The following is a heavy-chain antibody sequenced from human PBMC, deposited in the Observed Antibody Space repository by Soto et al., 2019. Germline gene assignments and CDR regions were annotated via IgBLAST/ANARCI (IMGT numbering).Heavy chain of an antibody. V-gene: IGHV1-2*02. Sequence: QVQLVQSGAEVMKPVASVTVSCKASGYTFSDYYIHWVRQAPGQGLEWMGWINPNSGGTKYAPKFQGGVTMTRDTSITTAYMELSRLRSGDTAVYYCAREPATAKPEGVDFWGQGTLVTVSS. CDR1: GYTFSDYY. D-gene: IGHD1-1*01. CDR2: INPNSGGT. CDR3: AREPATAKPEGVDF. J-gene: IGHJ4*02.